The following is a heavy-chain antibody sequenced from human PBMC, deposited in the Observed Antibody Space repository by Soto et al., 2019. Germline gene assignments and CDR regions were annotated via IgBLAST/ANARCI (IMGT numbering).Heavy chain of an antibody. J-gene: IGHJ4*02. CDR2: ISGSGDST. V-gene: IGHV3-23*01. CDR3: AKALYGGFTY. D-gene: IGHD3-10*01. CDR1: GFTFSVYA. Sequence: EVRLLESGGGLVQPGGSLRLSCAASGFTFSVYAMSWVRQAPGKGLGWVSGISGSGDSTHYADSVKGRFTVSRDNSKSMLYLQTNSLRAEDTAIYYCAKALYGGFTYWGQGTLVTVSS.